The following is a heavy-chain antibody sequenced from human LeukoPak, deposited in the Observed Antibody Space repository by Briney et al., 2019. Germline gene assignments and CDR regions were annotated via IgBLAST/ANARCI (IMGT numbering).Heavy chain of an antibody. Sequence: ESVTVSCKASGHTFTEYYMHWVRQAPGQGVEWMGWMNPKDGDTNYAQNFQATVTMTRDTSISTAHMQLSRLRSDDTAVYYCSRANFLYCSSTTCLFDYWGQGTLLTVSS. V-gene: IGHV1-2*02. CDR1: GHTFTEYY. J-gene: IGHJ4*02. CDR2: MNPKDGDT. D-gene: IGHD2-2*01. CDR3: SRANFLYCSSTTCLFDY.